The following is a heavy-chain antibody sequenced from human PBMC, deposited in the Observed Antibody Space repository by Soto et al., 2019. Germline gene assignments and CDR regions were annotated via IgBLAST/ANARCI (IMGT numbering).Heavy chain of an antibody. J-gene: IGHJ4*02. Sequence: DVQLVESGGGLVRPGGSLRLPCTASGFTFSEYSMSWVRQAPGKGLEWVSSITHSGTYVYYADSVKGRFTISRDSASNSLFLQMTSLRAEDTAVYHCARARGNDWYSDYWGQGTLVTVSS. CDR3: ARARGNDWYSDY. D-gene: IGHD5-12*01. V-gene: IGHV3-21*01. CDR1: GFTFSEYS. CDR2: ITHSGTYV.